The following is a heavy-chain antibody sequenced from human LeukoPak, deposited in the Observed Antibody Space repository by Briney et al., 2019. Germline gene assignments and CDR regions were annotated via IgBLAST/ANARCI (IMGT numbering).Heavy chain of an antibody. CDR2: IWYDGSNK. Sequence: GGSLRLSCAASGFIFSSYWMHWVRQAPGKGLEWVAVIWYDGSNKYYADSVKGRFTISRDNSKNTLYLQMNSLRAEDTAVYYCARDDYGGKLDIWGQGTVVTVSS. CDR3: ARDDYGGKLDI. V-gene: IGHV3-33*08. J-gene: IGHJ3*02. CDR1: GFIFSSYW. D-gene: IGHD4-23*01.